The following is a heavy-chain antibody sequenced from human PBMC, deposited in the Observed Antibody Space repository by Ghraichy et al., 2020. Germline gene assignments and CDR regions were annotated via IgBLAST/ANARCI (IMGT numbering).Heavy chain of an antibody. Sequence: SETLSLTCTVSGGSISSYYWSWIRQPAGKGLELIWRIYTSGSTNYNPSLKSRVTISVDTYKNQFSLKLSSGTAADTAVYYCASLVTNNYYYYGMDVWGQGTTVNVSS. CDR1: GGSISSYY. CDR3: ASLVTNNYYYYGMDV. CDR2: IYTSGST. J-gene: IGHJ6*02. D-gene: IGHD4-11*01. V-gene: IGHV4-4*07.